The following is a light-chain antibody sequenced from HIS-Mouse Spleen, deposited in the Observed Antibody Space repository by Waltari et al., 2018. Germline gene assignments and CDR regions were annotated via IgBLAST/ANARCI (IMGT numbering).Light chain of an antibody. CDR3: YSTDSSGNHRV. Sequence: SYERTHPPSVSESPGQTASITCLGDQSHNKCAYGYQQKSGQATVLVIYEDSKRPSGIPERFSGSSSGTMATLTISGAQVEDEADYYCYSTDSSGNHRVFGGGTKLTVL. J-gene: IGLJ2*01. V-gene: IGLV3-10*01. CDR2: EDS. CDR1: QSHNKC.